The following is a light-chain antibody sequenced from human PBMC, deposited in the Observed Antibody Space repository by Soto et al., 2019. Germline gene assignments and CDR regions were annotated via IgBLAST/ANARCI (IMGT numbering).Light chain of an antibody. V-gene: IGKV3-20*01. CDR3: QHYNSYSEA. Sequence: EIVLTQSPGTLSLSPGERATLSCRASHSVSSNYLAWYQQKPGQAPRLLIFGASRRATGIPDRFNGSGSGTDFTLTISRLEPEDFATYYCQHYNSYSEAFGQGTKVELK. CDR1: HSVSSNY. J-gene: IGKJ1*01. CDR2: GAS.